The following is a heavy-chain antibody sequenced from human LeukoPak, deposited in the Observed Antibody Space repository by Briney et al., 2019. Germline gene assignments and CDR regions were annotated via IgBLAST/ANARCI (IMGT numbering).Heavy chain of an antibody. V-gene: IGHV4-39*01. CDR3: ARQLGYCSSSSCSDRRFDP. CDR2: IYYSGST. D-gene: IGHD2-2*01. J-gene: IGHJ5*02. Sequence: SETLSLTCTVSGGSISSSNYYWGWIRRPPEKVLEWIGSIYYSGSTYYNPSLKSRVTISVDTSKNQFSLKLSSVTAADTALYYCARQLGYCSSSSCSDRRFDPWGQGTLVTVSS. CDR1: GGSISSSNYY.